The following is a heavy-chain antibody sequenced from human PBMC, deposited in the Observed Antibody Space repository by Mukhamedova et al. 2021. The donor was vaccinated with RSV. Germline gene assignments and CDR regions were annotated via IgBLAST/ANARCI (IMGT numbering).Heavy chain of an antibody. CDR3: ARDVLAVAGTFEAFDI. D-gene: IGHD6-19*01. CDR2: INPNSGGT. V-gene: IGHV1-2*02. Sequence: GLEWMGWINPNSGGTNYAQKFQGRVTMTRDTSISTAYMELSRLRSDDTAVYYCARDVLAVAGTFEAFDIWGQGTMVTVSS. J-gene: IGHJ3*02.